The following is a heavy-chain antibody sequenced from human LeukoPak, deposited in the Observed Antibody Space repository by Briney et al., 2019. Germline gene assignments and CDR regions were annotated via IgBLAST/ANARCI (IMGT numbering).Heavy chain of an antibody. CDR2: ISDNGDST. J-gene: IGHJ4*02. Sequence: GRSVRLSCAASGFTFSNYGMSWVREAPGKGLEWVSAISDNGDSTFYADSVKGRFTISRDNSKNTLYLQMNSLRAEDTAVYYCAKRMYCTNGSCYGFDYWGQGTLVTVSS. V-gene: IGHV3-23*01. D-gene: IGHD2-8*01. CDR3: AKRMYCTNGSCYGFDY. CDR1: GFTFSNYG.